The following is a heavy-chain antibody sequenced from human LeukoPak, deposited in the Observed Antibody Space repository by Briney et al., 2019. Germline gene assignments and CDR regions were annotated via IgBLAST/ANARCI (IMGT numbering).Heavy chain of an antibody. Sequence: ASVKVSCKASGYTFTSYGISWVRQAPGQGLEWMGWISAYNGNTNYARKLQGRVTMTTDTSTSTAYMELRSLRSDDTAVYYCASPYYDILTGYYPPHYYYYGMDVWGQGTTVTVSS. CDR3: ASPYYDILTGYYPPHYYYYGMDV. CDR1: GYTFTSYG. J-gene: IGHJ6*02. CDR2: ISAYNGNT. V-gene: IGHV1-18*01. D-gene: IGHD3-9*01.